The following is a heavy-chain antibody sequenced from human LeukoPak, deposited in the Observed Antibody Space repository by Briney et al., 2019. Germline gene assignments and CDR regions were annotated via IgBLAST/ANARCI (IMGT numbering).Heavy chain of an antibody. J-gene: IGHJ1*01. CDR3: ANNYDSSGYYYGGYFQH. CDR2: IWYDGSNK. D-gene: IGHD3-22*01. Sequence: GGSLRLSCAASGFTFSSYGMHWVRQAPGKGLEWVAVIWYDGSNKYYADSVKGRFTISRDNSKNTLYLQMNSLRAEDTAVYYCANNYDSSGYYYGGYFQHWGQGTLVTVSS. CDR1: GFTFSSYG. V-gene: IGHV3-33*06.